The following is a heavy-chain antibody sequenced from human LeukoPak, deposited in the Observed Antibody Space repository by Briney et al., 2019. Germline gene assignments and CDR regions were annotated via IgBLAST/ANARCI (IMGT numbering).Heavy chain of an antibody. CDR1: GFTFSSYG. CDR3: AKDESLFRVAGSDY. CDR2: ISGSGGST. Sequence: YPGGTLRLSCAASGFTFSSYGMSWVRQAPGKGLEWVSAISGSGGSTYYADSVKGRFTISRDNSKNTLYLQMNSLRAEDTAVYYCAKDESLFRVAGSDYWGQGTLVTVSS. D-gene: IGHD6-19*01. J-gene: IGHJ4*02. V-gene: IGHV3-23*01.